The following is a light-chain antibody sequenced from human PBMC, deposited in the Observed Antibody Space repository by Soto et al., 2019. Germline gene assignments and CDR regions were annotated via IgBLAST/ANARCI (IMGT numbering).Light chain of an antibody. Sequence: QSLLTQPASVSGSPGQSITIACSGTSSDVGGYNHVSWYQQHPGKAPKLVIYEVSNRPSGVSNRFSGSKSGNTASLTISGLQAEDDGDYYCTSYTAYSTYVFGPGIKVTVL. CDR2: EVS. J-gene: IGLJ1*01. V-gene: IGLV2-14*01. CDR1: SSDVGGYNH. CDR3: TSYTAYSTYV.